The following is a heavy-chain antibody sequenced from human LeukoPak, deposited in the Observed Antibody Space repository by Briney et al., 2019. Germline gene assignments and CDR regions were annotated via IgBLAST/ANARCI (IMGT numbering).Heavy chain of an antibody. CDR3: ARGGRGAGHAFDI. Sequence: SETLSLTCTVSGGSISSYYWSWIRQPPGKGLEWIGEINHSGSTNYNPSLKSRVTISVDTSKNQFSLKLSSVTAADTAVYYCARGGRGAGHAFDIWGQGTMVTVSS. CDR1: GGSISSYY. CDR2: INHSGST. D-gene: IGHD1-26*01. J-gene: IGHJ3*02. V-gene: IGHV4-34*01.